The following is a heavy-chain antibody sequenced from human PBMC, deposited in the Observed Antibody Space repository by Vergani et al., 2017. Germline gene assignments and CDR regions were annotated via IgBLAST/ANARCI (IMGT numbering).Heavy chain of an antibody. CDR1: GGSISSGGYY. CDR3: ARAPPYYDSSGYYSR. V-gene: IGHV4-61*02. D-gene: IGHD3-22*01. CDR2: IYTSGST. Sequence: QLQLQESGSGLVKPSQTLSLTCAVSGGSISSGGYYWSWIRQPAGKGLEWIGRIYTSGSTNYNPSLKSRVTISVDTSKNQFSLKLSSVTAADTAVYYCARAPPYYDSSGYYSRWGQGTLVTVSS. J-gene: IGHJ4*02.